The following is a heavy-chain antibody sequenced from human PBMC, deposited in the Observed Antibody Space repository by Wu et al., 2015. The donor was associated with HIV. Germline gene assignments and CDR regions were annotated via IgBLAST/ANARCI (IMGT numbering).Heavy chain of an antibody. CDR1: GYRFTSHG. V-gene: IGHV1-18*01. D-gene: IGHD2-2*01. CDR3: ARVGCSSISCWYYFDY. CDR2: ISTYNGNR. Sequence: QVQXVQSGXEVKKPGASVKVSCKASGYRFTSHGISWVRQAPGQGLEWMGWISTYNGNRNYVQKFQGRVTMTTDTSTNTAYMELRSLRSDDTAIYYCARVGCSSISCWYYFDYWGQGTLVTVSS. J-gene: IGHJ4*02.